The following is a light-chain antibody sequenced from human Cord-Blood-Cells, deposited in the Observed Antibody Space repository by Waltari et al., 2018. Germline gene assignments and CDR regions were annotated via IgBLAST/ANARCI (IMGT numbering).Light chain of an antibody. CDR1: QGVSST. Sequence: ELVMTQSPATLSVSPGDRPTLSCRASQGVSSTVAWYQQKPGQAPRLLIYGASTRATGIPARFSGSGSGTEFTLTISSLQXXXFAVYYCQQYNNWPPYTFGQGTKLEIK. CDR3: QQYNNWPPYT. V-gene: IGKV3-15*01. J-gene: IGKJ2*01. CDR2: GAS.